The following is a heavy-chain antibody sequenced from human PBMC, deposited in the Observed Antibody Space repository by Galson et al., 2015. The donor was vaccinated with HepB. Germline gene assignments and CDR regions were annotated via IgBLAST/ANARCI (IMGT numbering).Heavy chain of an antibody. CDR1: GYTLTELS. CDR2: FDPEDGET. D-gene: IGHD3-10*01. J-gene: IGHJ6*02. CDR3: ATGAYGSGSYYNVDEVSAYYYGMDV. V-gene: IGHV1-24*01. Sequence: SCKVSGYTLTELSMHWVRQAPGKGLEWMGGFDPEDGETIYAQKFQGRVTMTEDTSTDTAYMELSSLRSEDTAVYYCATGAYGSGSYYNVDEVSAYYYGMDVWGQGTTVTVSS.